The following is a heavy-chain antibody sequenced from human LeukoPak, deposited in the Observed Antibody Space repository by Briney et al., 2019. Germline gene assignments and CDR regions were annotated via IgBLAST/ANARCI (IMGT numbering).Heavy chain of an antibody. CDR2: ISYDGSNK. CDR3: AKPDYDSSGYYYSSAFDI. CDR1: GFTFSSYG. J-gene: IGHJ3*02. D-gene: IGHD3-22*01. V-gene: IGHV3-30*18. Sequence: PGGSLRLSCAASGFTFSSYGMHWVCQAPGKGLEWVAVISYDGSNKYYADSVKGRFTISRDNSKNTLYLQMSSLRAEDTAVYYCAKPDYDSSGYYYSSAFDIWGQGTMVTVSS.